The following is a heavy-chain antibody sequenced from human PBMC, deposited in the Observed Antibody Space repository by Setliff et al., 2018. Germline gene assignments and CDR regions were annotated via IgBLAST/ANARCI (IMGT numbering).Heavy chain of an antibody. V-gene: IGHV1-2*02. Sequence: ASVKVSCKASGFTFTDYLMNWMRQAPEQGLEWMGRINLNTGNILYAQEFQGRVTLTRDTSIITAYMELTGLKYDDTAIYYCARDTLVLGDITLFDYWGQGALVTVSS. CDR1: GFTFTDYL. J-gene: IGHJ4*02. D-gene: IGHD3-16*01. CDR3: ARDTLVLGDITLFDY. CDR2: INLNTGNI.